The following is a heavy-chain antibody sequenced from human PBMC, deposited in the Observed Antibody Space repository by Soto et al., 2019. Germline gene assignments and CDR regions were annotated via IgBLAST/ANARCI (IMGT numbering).Heavy chain of an antibody. V-gene: IGHV3-30-3*01. D-gene: IGHD4-17*01. J-gene: IGHJ6*02. Sequence: QAQLVESGGDVVQPGRSLRLSCAASEFTFKIYALHWVRQAPGKGLEWVAVISFDGSKKYYTDSVKGRFTISRDNLKNTLYLQMNNLRVEDAALYFCAREDDYGYRYINYGLDVWGQGTTVTVSS. CDR3: AREDDYGYRYINYGLDV. CDR1: EFTFKIYA. CDR2: ISFDGSKK.